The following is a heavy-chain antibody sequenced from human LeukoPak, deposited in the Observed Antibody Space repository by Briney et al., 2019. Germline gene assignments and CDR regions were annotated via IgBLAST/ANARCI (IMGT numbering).Heavy chain of an antibody. Sequence: QSSETLSLTCTVSGGSISSYYWSWIRQPAGKGLEWIRRIYTSGSTNYNPSLKSRVTISVDKSKNQFSLKLSSVTAADTAVYYCARGGAAAFDYWGQGTLVTVSS. V-gene: IGHV4-4*07. D-gene: IGHD6-13*01. CDR2: IYTSGST. J-gene: IGHJ4*02. CDR1: GGSISSYY. CDR3: ARGGAAAFDY.